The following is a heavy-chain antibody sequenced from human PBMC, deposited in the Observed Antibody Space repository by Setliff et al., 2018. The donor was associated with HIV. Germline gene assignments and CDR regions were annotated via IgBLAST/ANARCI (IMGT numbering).Heavy chain of an antibody. D-gene: IGHD2-2*01. CDR3: ARDFGGYCSSMSCPGLFDP. CDR2: IIPISGTV. J-gene: IGHJ5*02. CDR1: GGTFSSYA. V-gene: IGHV1-69*05. Sequence: ASVKVSCKASGGTFSSYAISWVRQAPGQGLEWMGGIIPISGTVNYAQKFWGRVTITTHESTSTAYMELSSLRSEDTAVYYCARDFGGYCSSMSCPGLFDPWGQGTLVTSPQ.